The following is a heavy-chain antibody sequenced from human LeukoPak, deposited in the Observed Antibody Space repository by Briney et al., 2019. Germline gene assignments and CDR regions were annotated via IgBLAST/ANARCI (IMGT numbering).Heavy chain of an antibody. V-gene: IGHV4-59*12. CDR2: IYYSGST. Sequence: PSETLSLTCTVSGGSISSYYWSWIRQPPGKGLEWIGYIYYSGSTNYNPSLKSRVTISVDTSKNQFSLKLSSVTAADTAVYYCAREVRFLEWLSPDWFDPWGQGTLVTVSS. D-gene: IGHD3-3*01. CDR1: GGSISSYY. J-gene: IGHJ5*02. CDR3: AREVRFLEWLSPDWFDP.